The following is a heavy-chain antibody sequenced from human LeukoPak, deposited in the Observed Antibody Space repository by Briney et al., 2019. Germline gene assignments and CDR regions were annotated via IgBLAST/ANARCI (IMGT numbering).Heavy chain of an antibody. CDR3: ARFSAHQLRSGYYYYMDV. V-gene: IGHV4-59*01. CDR1: GDSISSYY. Sequence: PSETLSLTCTVSGDSISSYYWSWIRQPPGKGLEWIGYIYYTGSTSFNPPLKSRVTISVDTSKNQLFLSLNSVTAADTAVYSCARFSAHQLRSGYYYYMDVWGKGTTVTVSS. CDR2: IYYTGST. D-gene: IGHD2-2*01. J-gene: IGHJ6*03.